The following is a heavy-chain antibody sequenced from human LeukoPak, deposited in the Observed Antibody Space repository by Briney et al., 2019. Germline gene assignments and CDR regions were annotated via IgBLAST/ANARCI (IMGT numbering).Heavy chain of an antibody. J-gene: IGHJ4*02. CDR3: AKDRGSGSYYGSDY. CDR1: GFTFSSYG. CDR2: ISYDGSNK. D-gene: IGHD3-10*01. Sequence: GRSLRLTCAASGFTFSSYGMHWVRQGPGKGLKWVAVISYDGSNKYYADSVKGRFTISRDNSKSTLYLQMNSLRAEDTAVYYCAKDRGSGSYYGSDYWGQGTLVTVSS. V-gene: IGHV3-30*18.